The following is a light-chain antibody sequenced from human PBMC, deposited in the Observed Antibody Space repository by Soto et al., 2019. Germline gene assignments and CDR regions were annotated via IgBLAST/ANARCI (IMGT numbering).Light chain of an antibody. V-gene: IGLV2-14*01. CDR1: SSDVGTYDY. CDR2: EVN. CDR3: SSYTSDSKWV. J-gene: IGLJ3*02. Sequence: QSVLTQPASVSGSPGQSITISCTGTSSDVGTYDYVSWYQQHPGKAPKLMIYEVNYRPSGISDRFSGSKSGNTASLTIFGLQAEDEADYYCSSYTSDSKWVFGGGTKVTVL.